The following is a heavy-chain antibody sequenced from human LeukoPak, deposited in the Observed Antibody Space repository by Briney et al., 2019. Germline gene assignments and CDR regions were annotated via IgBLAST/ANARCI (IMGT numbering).Heavy chain of an antibody. CDR3: VRGRVGAGYYGMDV. D-gene: IGHD1-26*01. V-gene: IGHV4-59*01. Sequence: SETLSLTCTVSGGPISNYYWSWIRQPPGKGLEWIGYIYYSGTTNYNPSLKSRVTISVDTSKNQFSLNLSSVTTADTAVKYCVRGRVGAGYYGMDVWAQGTTVTVSS. CDR1: GGPISNYY. J-gene: IGHJ6*02. CDR2: IYYSGTT.